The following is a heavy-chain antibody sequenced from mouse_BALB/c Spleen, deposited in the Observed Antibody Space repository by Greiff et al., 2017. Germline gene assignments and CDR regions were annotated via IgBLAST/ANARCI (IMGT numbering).Heavy chain of an antibody. J-gene: IGHJ1*01. Sequence: EVKLMESGGGLVQPKGSLKLSCAASGFTFNTYAMNWVRQAPGKGLEWVARIRSKSNNYATYYADSVKDRFTISRDDSQSMLYLQMNNLKTEDTAMYYCVRQDYDYDGSYWYFDVWGAGTTVTVSS. CDR1: GFTFNTYA. V-gene: IGHV10-1*02. D-gene: IGHD2-4*01. CDR3: VRQDYDYDGSYWYFDV. CDR2: IRSKSNNYAT.